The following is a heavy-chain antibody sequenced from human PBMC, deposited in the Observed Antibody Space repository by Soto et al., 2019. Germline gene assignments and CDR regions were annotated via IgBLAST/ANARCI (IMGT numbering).Heavy chain of an antibody. J-gene: IGHJ6*03. CDR2: MNPNSGRT. Sequence: QGQLVQSGAEVKKPGASVKVSCKASDYTFRSYDINWVRQAPGQGLEWMGWMNPNSGRTGYAEKFQGRVTMTRNTSISTRDMELINLRSDYTAVYFCTREYSAGMDVWGKGTTVIVSS. D-gene: IGHD4-4*01. CDR3: TREYSAGMDV. CDR1: DYTFRSYD. V-gene: IGHV1-8*02.